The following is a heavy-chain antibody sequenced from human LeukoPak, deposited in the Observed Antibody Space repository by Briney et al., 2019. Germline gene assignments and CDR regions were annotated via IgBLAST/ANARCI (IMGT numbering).Heavy chain of an antibody. CDR2: ISAYNGNT. D-gene: IGHD2-2*01. CDR3: ARDQYIVVVPAAKTDNWFDP. Sequence: ASVKVSCKASGYTFTSYGISWVRQAPGQGLEWMGCISAYNGNTNYAQKLQGRVTMTTDTSTSTAYMERRSLRSDDTAVYYCARDQYIVVVPAAKTDNWFDPWGQGTLVTVSS. CDR1: GYTFTSYG. J-gene: IGHJ5*02. V-gene: IGHV1-18*01.